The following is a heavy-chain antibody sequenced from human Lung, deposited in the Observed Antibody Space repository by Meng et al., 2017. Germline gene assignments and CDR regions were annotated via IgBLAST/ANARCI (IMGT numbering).Heavy chain of an antibody. CDR2: INHSGST. CDR3: ARGPTTMAHDFDY. J-gene: IGHJ4*02. Sequence: VLVQEGGAGLLKPSEPLSLTCVVSGGSFSDYYWSWIRQPPGKGLEWIGEINHSGSTNYNPSLESRATISVDTSQNNLSLKLSSVTAADSAVYYCARGPTTMAHDFDYWGQGTLVTVSS. D-gene: IGHD5-24*01. V-gene: IGHV4-34*01. CDR1: GGSFSDYY.